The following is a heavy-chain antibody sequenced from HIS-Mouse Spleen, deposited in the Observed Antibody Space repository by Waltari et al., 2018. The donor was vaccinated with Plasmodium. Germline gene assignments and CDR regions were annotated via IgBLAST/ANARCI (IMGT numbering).Heavy chain of an antibody. CDR3: AKDRDWGIEAFDI. V-gene: IGHV3-9*01. CDR1: RLPFDPYA. D-gene: IGHD7-27*01. Sequence: DVQLVESGGGLVQPGRSLSISCAAPRLPFDPYAMDWVRQAPGTGLEWVSGIRWNSGSIGYADSVKGRFTISRDNAKNSLYLQMNSLRAEDTALYYCAKDRDWGIEAFDIWGQGTMVTVSS. J-gene: IGHJ3*02. CDR2: IRWNSGSI.